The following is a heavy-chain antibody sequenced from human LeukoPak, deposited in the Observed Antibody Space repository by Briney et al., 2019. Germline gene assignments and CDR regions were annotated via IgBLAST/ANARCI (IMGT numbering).Heavy chain of an antibody. CDR3: ARGGIGNVRGVSNYYYVMDV. CDR1: GFTFSNYA. CDR2: ISYDGSNK. D-gene: IGHD3-10*01. Sequence: PGGSLRLSCTASGFTFSNYAMHWVRQAPGKGLEWVAVISYDGSNKYYADSVKGRFTISRDNSKNTLYLQVNSLRAEDTAVYYCARGGIGNVRGVSNYYYVMDVWGRGTTVTVSS. J-gene: IGHJ6*04. V-gene: IGHV3-30*04.